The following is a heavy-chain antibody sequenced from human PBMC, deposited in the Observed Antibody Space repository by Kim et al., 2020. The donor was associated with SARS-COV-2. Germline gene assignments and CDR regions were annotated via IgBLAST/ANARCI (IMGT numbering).Heavy chain of an antibody. D-gene: IGHD2-21*02. Sequence: SETLSLTCTVSGGSISSYYWSWIRQPPGKGLEWIGYIYYSGTTNYNPSLKSRVIISVDTSKNQFSLKVNSVTAADTAVYYCVRLGRSCDFPDYWGQVILV. CDR3: VRLGRSCDFPDY. CDR1: GGSISSYY. V-gene: IGHV4-59*08. J-gene: IGHJ4*02. CDR2: IYYSGTT.